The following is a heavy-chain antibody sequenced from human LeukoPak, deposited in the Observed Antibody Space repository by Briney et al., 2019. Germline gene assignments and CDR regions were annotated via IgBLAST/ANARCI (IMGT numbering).Heavy chain of an antibody. V-gene: IGHV4-34*01. J-gene: IGHJ4*02. CDR1: GGSFSGYY. D-gene: IGHD4-17*01. Sequence: SETLSLTCAVYGGSFSGYYWSWIRQPPGKGLEWIGEINHSGSTNYNPSLKSRVTISVDTSKNQFSLKLSSVTAADTAVYYCARDGGYGDPYYFDYWGQGTLVTVSS. CDR3: ARDGGYGDPYYFDY. CDR2: INHSGST.